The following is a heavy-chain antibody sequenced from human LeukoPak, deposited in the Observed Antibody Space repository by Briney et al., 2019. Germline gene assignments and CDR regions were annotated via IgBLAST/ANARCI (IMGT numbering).Heavy chain of an antibody. CDR3: ARQGRRWLQLRTAYFDY. CDR1: GYTFTGYY. J-gene: IGHJ4*02. V-gene: IGHV1-2*06. D-gene: IGHD5-24*01. Sequence: ASVKVSCKASGYTFTGYYMHWVRQAPGQGLEWMGRINPNSGGTNYAQKFQGRVTMTRDTSISTAYMELSRLTSDDTAVYYCARQGRRWLQLRTAYFDYWGQGTLVTVSS. CDR2: INPNSGGT.